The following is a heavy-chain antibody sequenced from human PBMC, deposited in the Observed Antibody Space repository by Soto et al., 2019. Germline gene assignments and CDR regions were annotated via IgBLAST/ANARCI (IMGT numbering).Heavy chain of an antibody. J-gene: IGHJ4*02. D-gene: IGHD3-22*01. CDR3: ARVPYYYDSSGYYGY. V-gene: IGHV3-30-3*01. CDR2: ISYDGSNK. CDR1: GFTFSSYA. Sequence: LRLSCAASGFTFSSYAMYWVRQAPGKGLEWVAVISYDGSNKYYADSVKGRFTISRDNSKNTLYLQMNSLRAEDTAVYYCARVPYYYDSSGYYGYWGQGTLVTVSS.